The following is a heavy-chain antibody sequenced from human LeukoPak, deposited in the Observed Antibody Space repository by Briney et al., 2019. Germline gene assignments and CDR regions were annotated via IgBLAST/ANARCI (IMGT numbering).Heavy chain of an antibody. CDR2: IKQDGSEK. CDR1: GFTFSSYW. J-gene: IGHJ3*02. CDR3: ARGLGYCSSTSCSSDAFDI. D-gene: IGHD2-2*01. Sequence: GGSLRLSCAASGFTFSSYWMSWVRQAPGKGLEWVANIKQDGSEKYYVDSVKGRFTISRDNAKNSLYLQMNSLRAEDTAVYYCARGLGYCSSTSCSSDAFDIWGQGTMVTVSS. V-gene: IGHV3-7*01.